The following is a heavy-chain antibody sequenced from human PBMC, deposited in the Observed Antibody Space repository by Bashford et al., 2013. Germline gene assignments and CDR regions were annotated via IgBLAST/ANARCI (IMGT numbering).Heavy chain of an antibody. CDR3: AREGRQLFFRIPSGGMDV. V-gene: IGHV1-2*02. CDR1: GYTFTGYY. D-gene: IGHD3-3*02. J-gene: IGHJ6*02. Sequence: ASVKVSCKASGYTFTGYYMHWVRQAPGQGLEWMGWINPNSGGTNYAQKFQGRVTMTRDTSISTAYMELSRLRSDDTAVYYCAREGRQLFFRIPSGGMDVWGQGTTVTVSS. CDR2: INPNSGGT.